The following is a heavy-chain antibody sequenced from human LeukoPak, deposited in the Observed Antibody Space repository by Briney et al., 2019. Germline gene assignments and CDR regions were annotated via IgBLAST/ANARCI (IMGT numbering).Heavy chain of an antibody. V-gene: IGHV3-48*01. CDR3: ARFRAATTRFDY. J-gene: IGHJ4*02. CDR1: GFTFSSYD. D-gene: IGHD1/OR15-1a*01. Sequence: GGSLRLSCTASGFTFSSYDMNWVRQAPGKGLEWVSYISTISSTKYYADSVKGRFAISRDNSENTLYLETNSLRPEDTAVYYCARFRAATTRFDYWGQGTLVTVSS. CDR2: ISTISSTK.